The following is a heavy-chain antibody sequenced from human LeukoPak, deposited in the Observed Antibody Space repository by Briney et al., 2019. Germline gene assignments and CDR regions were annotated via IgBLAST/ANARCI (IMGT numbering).Heavy chain of an antibody. Sequence: SETLSLTCSVSGDSVSGFYWNWIRQSPGAGLEWIGNIHYSGNSNYNPSLKSRVTMSIDTSRNQFFLKLNSVTAADTAVYYCVLAPNSNWFDFWGQGTQVTVSS. V-gene: IGHV4-59*08. D-gene: IGHD2-8*01. J-gene: IGHJ5*01. CDR2: IHYSGNS. CDR1: GDSVSGFY. CDR3: VLAPNSNWFDF.